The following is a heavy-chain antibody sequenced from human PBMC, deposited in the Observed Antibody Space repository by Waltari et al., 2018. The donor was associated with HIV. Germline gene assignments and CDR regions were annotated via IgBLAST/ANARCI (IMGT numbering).Heavy chain of an antibody. J-gene: IGHJ4*02. Sequence: QVQLQESGPGLVKPSQTLSLTCTVSGGSISSGGYYWSWIRQHPGQGLEWIGYIYYSGSTYYHPSLRSRVTISVDTSKNQFSLKRSSVTAADTAVYYCARELWGALGGYFDYWGQGTLVTVSS. CDR3: ARELWGALGGYFDY. D-gene: IGHD1-26*01. V-gene: IGHV4-31*03. CDR1: GGSISSGGYY. CDR2: IYYSGST.